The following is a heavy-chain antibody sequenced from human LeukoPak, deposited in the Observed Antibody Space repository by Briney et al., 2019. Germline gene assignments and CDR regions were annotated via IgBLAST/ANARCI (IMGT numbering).Heavy chain of an antibody. CDR1: GFTFNSYA. D-gene: IGHD5-12*01. CDR3: AKTYDSGSYDFDY. J-gene: IGHJ4*02. V-gene: IGHV3-23*01. Sequence: GGSPRLSCAASGFTFNSYAMNWVRQAPGRGLEWVSFISGISLSIYYADSVKGRFTISRDNSKNTLYLQMNSLRAEDTAVYYCAKTYDSGSYDFDYWGQGTLVTVSS. CDR2: ISGISLSI.